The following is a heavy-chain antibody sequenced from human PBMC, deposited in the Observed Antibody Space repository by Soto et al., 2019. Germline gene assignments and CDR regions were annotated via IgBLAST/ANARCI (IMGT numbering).Heavy chain of an antibody. V-gene: IGHV5-10-1*01. J-gene: IGHJ6*02. Sequence: GESLKISCKGSGYSFTSYWISWVRQMPGKGLEWMGRIDPSDSYTNYSPSFQGHVTIPADKSISTAYLQWSSLKASDTAMYYCARGSLWFGELLSFYYYYGMDVWGQGTTVTVSS. CDR2: IDPSDSYT. CDR3: ARGSLWFGELLSFYYYYGMDV. CDR1: GYSFTSYW. D-gene: IGHD3-10*01.